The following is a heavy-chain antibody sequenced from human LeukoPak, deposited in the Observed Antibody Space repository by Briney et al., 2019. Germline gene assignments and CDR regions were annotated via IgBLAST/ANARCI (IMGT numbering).Heavy chain of an antibody. D-gene: IGHD2-8*01. J-gene: IGHJ4*02. CDR2: ISSSGVT. V-gene: IGHV3-11*06. Sequence: GGSLRLSCTASGFTFSDYSMSWIRQAPGKGLEWGSYISSSGVTVYADSVKGRFSISRDNAKNSLFLQMTRLRAEDTAVFCGRDDCTTSNCRFWYENWGQGTLVTVSS. CDR1: GFTFSDYS. CDR3: GRDDCTTSNCRFWYEN.